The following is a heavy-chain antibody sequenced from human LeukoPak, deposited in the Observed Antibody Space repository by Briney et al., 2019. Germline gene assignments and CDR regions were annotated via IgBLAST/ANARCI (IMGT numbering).Heavy chain of an antibody. CDR3: ARGPNTAMVSYYCYYYMDV. J-gene: IGHJ6*03. D-gene: IGHD5-18*01. CDR2: INHSGST. Sequence: SETLSLTCAVYGGSFSGYYWSWIRQPPGKGLEWIGEINHSGSTNYNPSLKSRVTISVDTSKNQFSLKLSSVTAADTAVYYCARGPNTAMVSYYCYYYMDVWGKGTTVTVSS. V-gene: IGHV4-34*01. CDR1: GGSFSGYY.